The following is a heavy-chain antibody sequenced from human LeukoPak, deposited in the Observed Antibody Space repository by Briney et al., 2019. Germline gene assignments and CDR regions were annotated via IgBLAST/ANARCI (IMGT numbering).Heavy chain of an antibody. D-gene: IGHD4-17*01. V-gene: IGHV3-48*04. J-gene: IGHJ4*02. CDR3: ARGARAYYGDYVDY. CDR1: GFTFSSYS. Sequence: GGSLRLSCAASGFTFSSYSMNWVRQAPGKGLEWVSYISSSSSTIYYADSVKGRFTISRDNAKNSLYLQMNSLRAEDTAVYYCARGARAYYGDYVDYWGQGTLVTVSS. CDR2: ISSSSSTI.